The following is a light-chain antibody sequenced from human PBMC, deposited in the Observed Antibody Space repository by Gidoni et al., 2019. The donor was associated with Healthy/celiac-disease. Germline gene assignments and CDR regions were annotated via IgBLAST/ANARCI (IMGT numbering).Light chain of an antibody. V-gene: IGLV3-21*03. CDR1: NIGGKK. CDR3: QVWDSSSDHVV. CDR2: DDS. J-gene: IGLJ2*01. Sequence: SYVLTQPPSVSVAPGKTARITCGGNNIGGKKVHWYQQKPGQAPVLVVYDDSGRPSGIPERFSGSNSGNTATLTISRVEAGDEADYSCQVWDSSSDHVVFGGGTKLTVL.